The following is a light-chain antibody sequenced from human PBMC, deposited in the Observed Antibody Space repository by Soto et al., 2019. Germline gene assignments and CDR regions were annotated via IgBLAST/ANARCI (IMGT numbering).Light chain of an antibody. CDR1: FSNIGNNF. J-gene: IGLJ2*01. V-gene: IGLV1-47*02. CDR2: SHN. CDR3: AAWDDSLSGVV. Sequence: QSVLTQPPSTSGTPGQSVTISCSGSFSNIGNNFVFWYQHLPGTAPKLLIYSHNHRPSGVPDRFSGSTSGTSASLAISGLRSDDEGDYYCAAWDDSLSGVVFGGGTKLTVL.